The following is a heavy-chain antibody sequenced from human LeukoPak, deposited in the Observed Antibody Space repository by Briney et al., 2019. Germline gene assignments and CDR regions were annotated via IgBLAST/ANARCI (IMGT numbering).Heavy chain of an antibody. Sequence: GGSLRLSCAATGFTFISYGMHWVRQAPGKGLEWVAVISYDGSNKYYADSVKGRFTISRDNSKNTLYLQINSLRAEDTAVYYCAKEGGSLPHGIDVWGQGTTVTVSS. J-gene: IGHJ6*02. CDR1: GFTFISYG. D-gene: IGHD2-15*01. CDR3: AKEGGSLPHGIDV. CDR2: ISYDGSNK. V-gene: IGHV3-30*18.